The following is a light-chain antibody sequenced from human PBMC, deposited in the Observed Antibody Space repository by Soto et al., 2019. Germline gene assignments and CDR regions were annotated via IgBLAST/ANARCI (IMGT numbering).Light chain of an antibody. Sequence: QSVLTQPPSASGTPGQRVTISCSGSSSNIGTYTVNWYQQVPGTAPKLLIYSNNQRPSGVPDRFSGSKSGTSASLAISGLQSEDEADYYCATWDASLNGVIFGGGTKLTVL. CDR2: SNN. J-gene: IGLJ2*01. CDR1: SSNIGTYT. CDR3: ATWDASLNGVI. V-gene: IGLV1-44*01.